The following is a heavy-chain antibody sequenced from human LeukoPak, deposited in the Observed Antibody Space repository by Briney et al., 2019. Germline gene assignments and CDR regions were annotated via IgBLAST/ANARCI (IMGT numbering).Heavy chain of an antibody. D-gene: IGHD3-22*01. Sequence: SETLSLTCTVSGGSISSGDYYWSWLRQPPGKGVEWLGYIYYSGRTFYNPSLKRRVTISIDTSKNQFSLNLSSVTAADTAVYYCVRRENYYHSSGYYLDAFDIWGQGTMVTVSS. CDR2: IYYSGRT. V-gene: IGHV4-30-4*01. CDR1: GGSISSGDYY. J-gene: IGHJ3*02. CDR3: VRRENYYHSSGYYLDAFDI.